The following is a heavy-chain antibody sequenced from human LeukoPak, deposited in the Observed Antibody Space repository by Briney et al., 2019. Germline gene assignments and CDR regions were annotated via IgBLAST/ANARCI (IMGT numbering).Heavy chain of an antibody. V-gene: IGHV3-48*03. Sequence: GGPLRLSCAASGFTFSTYEMNWVRQAPGKGLEWVSYISSSGDFIYYADSVKGRFTISRDNAKNSLYLQMSSLRAEDTAVYFCARDQIASDIDYWGQGTLVTVSS. J-gene: IGHJ4*02. CDR3: ARDQIASDIDY. CDR2: ISSSGDFI. CDR1: GFTFSTYE. D-gene: IGHD6-13*01.